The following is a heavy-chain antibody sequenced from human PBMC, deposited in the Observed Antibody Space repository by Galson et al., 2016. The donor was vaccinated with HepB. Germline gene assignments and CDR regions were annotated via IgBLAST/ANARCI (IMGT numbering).Heavy chain of an antibody. J-gene: IGHJ4*02. D-gene: IGHD5-12*01. V-gene: IGHV4-4*02. CDR2: IFHSGRV. Sequence: LSLTCAVSGGSISSSDWWTWVRQPPGQGLEWIGQIFHSGRVNYTPSLASRVTISVDTSNNQFSLRLTSVTAADTALYYCARQYRGGPSDFWGQGTLVTVSS. CDR1: GGSISSSDW. CDR3: ARQYRGGPSDF.